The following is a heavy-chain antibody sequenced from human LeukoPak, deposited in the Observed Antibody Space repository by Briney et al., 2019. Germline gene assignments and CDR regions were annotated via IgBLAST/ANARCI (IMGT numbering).Heavy chain of an antibody. CDR1: GGPISGHY. V-gene: IGHV4-59*08. D-gene: IGHD5-18*01. CDR2: IYYSGST. Sequence: PSETLSLTCTVSGGPISGHYWSWLRQPPGKGLEWIGYIYYSGSTNYNPSLKSRATISVDTSMNQFSLMLSSVTAADTAVYYCARLHPDTSLTPYYYYIYVRGKGTTVTVSS. J-gene: IGHJ6*03. CDR3: ARLHPDTSLTPYYYYIYV.